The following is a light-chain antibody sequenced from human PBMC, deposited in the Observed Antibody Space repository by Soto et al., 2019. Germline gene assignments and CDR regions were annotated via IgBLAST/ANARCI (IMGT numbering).Light chain of an antibody. CDR1: TSDVGGYDS. J-gene: IGLJ2*01. Sequence: QSALTQPASVSGSPGQSITISCTGTTSDVGGYDSVSWYQQHPGKAPKLLIYEVTNRPSGVSNRFSASKSGNTASLTVSGRQRDDEAHYYCTSYRSSTTEVVFGGGTKLTVL. CDR3: TSYRSSTTEVV. CDR2: EVT. V-gene: IGLV2-14*01.